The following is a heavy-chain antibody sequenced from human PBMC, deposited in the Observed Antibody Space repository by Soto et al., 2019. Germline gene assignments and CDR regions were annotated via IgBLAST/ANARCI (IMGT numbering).Heavy chain of an antibody. J-gene: IGHJ5*02. CDR3: ARDQNFFDSSGYYDH. Sequence: QIQLVQSAAEVKKPGASVKVSCKTSGYTFVSYGISWVRQAPGQGLEWMGWISPYNGNTNFAQRFRGRVTLTTDTSTDIVYMHLVSLKSDDTAVYYCARDQNFFDSSGYYDHWGQGTLMTVSS. CDR1: GYTFVSYG. V-gene: IGHV1-18*04. CDR2: ISPYNGNT. D-gene: IGHD3-22*01.